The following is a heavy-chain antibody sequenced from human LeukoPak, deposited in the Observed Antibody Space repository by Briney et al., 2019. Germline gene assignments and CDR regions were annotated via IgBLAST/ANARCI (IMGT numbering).Heavy chain of an antibody. CDR2: INPSGGST. J-gene: IGHJ6*02. CDR1: GYTFTSYG. CDR3: ARDLEGSGSYMGYYYYYYGMDV. D-gene: IGHD3-10*01. V-gene: IGHV1-46*01. Sequence: ASVKVSCKASGYTFTSYGISWVRQAPGQGLEWMGIINPSGGSTSYAQKFQGRVTMTRDTSTSTVYMELSSLRSEDTAVYYCARDLEGSGSYMGYYYYYYGMDVWGQGTTVTVSS.